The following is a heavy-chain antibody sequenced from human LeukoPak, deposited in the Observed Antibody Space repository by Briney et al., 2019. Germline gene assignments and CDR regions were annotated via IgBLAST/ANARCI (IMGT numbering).Heavy chain of an antibody. CDR1: GLTFRSYS. CDR2: ISSSSSTI. Sequence: GGSLRLSCVASGLTFRSYSMNWVRQAPGKGLEWVSYISSSSSTIYYADSVKGRFTISRDNAKNSLSLQMNSLRAEDTAVYYCARNPWNSYYFDYWGQGTLVTVSS. CDR3: ARNPWNSYYFDY. V-gene: IGHV3-48*01. D-gene: IGHD1-7*01. J-gene: IGHJ4*02.